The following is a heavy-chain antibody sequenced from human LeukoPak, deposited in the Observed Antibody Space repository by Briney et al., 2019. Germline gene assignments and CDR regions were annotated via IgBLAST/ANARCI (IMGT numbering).Heavy chain of an antibody. CDR1: GFTFSSYS. V-gene: IGHV3-21*01. D-gene: IGHD4-17*01. CDR3: ARDHDYGDYPDAFDI. J-gene: IGHJ3*02. CDR2: ICSSSSYI. Sequence: PGGSLRLSCAASGFTFSSYSMNWVRQAPGKGLEWVSSICSSSSYIYYADSVKGRFTISRDNAKNSLYLQMNSLRAEDTAVYYCARDHDYGDYPDAFDIWGQGTMVTVSS.